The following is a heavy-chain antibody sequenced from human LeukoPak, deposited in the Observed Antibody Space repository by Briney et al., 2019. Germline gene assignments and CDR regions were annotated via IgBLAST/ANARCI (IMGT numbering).Heavy chain of an antibody. CDR3: AKRASGSGTSLYYFDY. D-gene: IGHD3-10*01. CDR1: GFTFSSYA. J-gene: IGHJ4*02. Sequence: GGSLRLSCAASGFTFSSYAMTWVRQAPGKGLEWVSTISGSGGSTYYADSVKGRFTISRDNSKNTLYLQMNSLRAEDTAVYYCAKRASGSGTSLYYFDYWGQGTLVTVSS. CDR2: ISGSGGST. V-gene: IGHV3-23*01.